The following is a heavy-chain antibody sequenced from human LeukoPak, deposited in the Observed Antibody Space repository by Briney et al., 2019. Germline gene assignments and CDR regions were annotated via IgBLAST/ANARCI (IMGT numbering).Heavy chain of an antibody. CDR2: ISSSSNTI. CDR1: GFTFSSYS. V-gene: IGHV3-48*04. D-gene: IGHD5-24*01. CDR3: AKDFYGYNWVYYFDY. J-gene: IGHJ4*02. Sequence: GGSLRLSCAASGFTFSSYSMHWVRQAPGKGLEWVSYISSSSNTIYYADSVKGRFTISRDNAKQSLYLQMNSLRAEDTAIYYCAKDFYGYNWVYYFDYWGQGTLVTVSS.